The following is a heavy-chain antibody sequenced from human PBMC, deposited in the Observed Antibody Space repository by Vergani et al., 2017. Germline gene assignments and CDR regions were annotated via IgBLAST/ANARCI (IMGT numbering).Heavy chain of an antibody. CDR3: ASYYDFDGVTDY. J-gene: IGHJ4*02. CDR1: GFTFSSYS. Sequence: EVQLVESGGGLVKPGGSLRLSCAASGFTFSSYSMNWVRQAPGKGLEWVSSISSSSSYIYYADSVKGRFTISRDNAKNSLYLQMNSLRAVDTAVYYCASYYDFDGVTDYWGQGTLVTVSS. D-gene: IGHD3-3*01. V-gene: IGHV3-21*01. CDR2: ISSSSSYI.